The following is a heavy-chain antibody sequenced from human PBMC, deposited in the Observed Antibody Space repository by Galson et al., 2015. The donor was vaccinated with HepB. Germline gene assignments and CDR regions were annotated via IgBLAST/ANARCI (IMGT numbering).Heavy chain of an antibody. CDR2: IGPSGYA. Sequence: SLRLSCAASGFAFSSYDVHWVRQATGKGLEWVSSIGPSGYAYYPDSVKGRFTISRENAKNSLYLQMNSLRAGDTAVYYCARGGGGSFYYFDYWGQGTLVSVSS. CDR1: GFAFSSYD. D-gene: IGHD2-15*01. CDR3: ARGGGGSFYYFDY. J-gene: IGHJ4*02. V-gene: IGHV3-13*01.